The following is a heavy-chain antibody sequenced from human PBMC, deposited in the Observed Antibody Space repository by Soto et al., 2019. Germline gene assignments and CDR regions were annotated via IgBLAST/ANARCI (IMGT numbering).Heavy chain of an antibody. D-gene: IGHD3-10*01. Sequence: QVQLVQSGAEVKKPGASVKVSCKVSGYTLTELSMHWVRQAPGKGLEWMGGFDPEDGETIYAQKFQGRVTMTEDTSTDTAYMELSSLRSEDTAVYYCATKPTGQSATRRYYYYYGMDVWGQGTTVTVSS. J-gene: IGHJ6*02. V-gene: IGHV1-24*01. CDR2: FDPEDGET. CDR3: ATKPTGQSATRRYYYYYGMDV. CDR1: GYTLTELS.